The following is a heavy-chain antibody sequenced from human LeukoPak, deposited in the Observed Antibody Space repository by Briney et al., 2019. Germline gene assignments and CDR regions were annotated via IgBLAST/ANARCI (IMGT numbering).Heavy chain of an antibody. J-gene: IGHJ4*02. CDR2: INHSGST. CDR3: AREAVKGARIDY. CDR1: GGSLSPYY. V-gene: IGHV4-34*01. Sequence: SETLSLTCAIYGGSLSPYYWSWIRQSPEKGLEWIGEINHSGSTNYNPSLKSRVTISVDTSKNQFSLKLSSVTAADTVVYYCAREAVKGARIDYWGQGTLVTVSS. D-gene: IGHD4-17*01.